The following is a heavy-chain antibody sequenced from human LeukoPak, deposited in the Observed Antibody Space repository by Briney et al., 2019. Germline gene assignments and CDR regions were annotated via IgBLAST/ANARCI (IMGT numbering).Heavy chain of an antibody. CDR3: ARDVRLGVAAYFDL. CDR1: GGTFSSYA. D-gene: IGHD2-15*01. J-gene: IGHJ2*01. Sequence: SVKVSCKASGGTFSSYAISWVRQAPGQGLEWMGGIIPIFGTANYAQKFQGRVTITADESTSTAYMELSSLRSEDTAVYYCARDVRLGVAAYFDLWGRGTLVTVSS. V-gene: IGHV1-69*01. CDR2: IIPIFGTA.